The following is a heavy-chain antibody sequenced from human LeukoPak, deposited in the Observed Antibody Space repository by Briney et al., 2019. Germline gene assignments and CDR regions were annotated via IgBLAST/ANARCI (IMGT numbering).Heavy chain of an antibody. J-gene: IGHJ4*02. Sequence: PGGSLRLSCAASGFTSSSYEMNWVRQAPGKGLEWVSYISSSGRTIYYADSVKGRFTISRDNAKNSLYLQMNSLRAEDTALYYCARERWDLLGLDYWGQGTLVTVSS. D-gene: IGHD1-26*01. V-gene: IGHV3-48*03. CDR2: ISSSGRTI. CDR1: GFTSSSYE. CDR3: ARERWDLLGLDY.